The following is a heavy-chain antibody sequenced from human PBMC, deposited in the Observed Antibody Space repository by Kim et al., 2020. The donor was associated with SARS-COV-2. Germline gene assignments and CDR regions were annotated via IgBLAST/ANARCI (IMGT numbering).Heavy chain of an antibody. CDR2: INHSGST. D-gene: IGHD3-10*01. V-gene: IGHV4-34*01. CDR3: ARGSSIAYGSGSFYNLLFYSPFDY. Sequence: SETLSLTCTVYGGSFGGYYWSWIRQPPGKGLEWIGEINHSGSTNFNPSLKSRVAISVDTSKNQFSLKLSSMTAADTAVYYCARGSSIAYGSGSFYNLLFYSPFDYWGQGTLVTVSS. J-gene: IGHJ4*02. CDR1: GGSFGGYY.